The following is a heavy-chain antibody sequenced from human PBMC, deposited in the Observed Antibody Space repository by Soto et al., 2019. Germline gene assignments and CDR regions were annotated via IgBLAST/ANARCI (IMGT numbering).Heavy chain of an antibody. V-gene: IGHV1-3*01. CDR2: INAGNGNT. D-gene: IGHD2-15*01. CDR3: ARRVVAAILDAFDI. CDR1: GYTFTSYA. Sequence: SVKVSCKASGYTFTSYAMHWVRQAPGQRLEWMRWINAGNGNTKYSQKFQGRVTITRDTSASTAYMELSSLRSEDTAVYYCARRVVAAILDAFDIWGQGTMVTVSS. J-gene: IGHJ3*02.